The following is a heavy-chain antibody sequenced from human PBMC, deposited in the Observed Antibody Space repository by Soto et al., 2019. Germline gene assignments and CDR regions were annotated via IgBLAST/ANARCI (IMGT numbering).Heavy chain of an antibody. CDR3: AKDFRTVSGYDYVWGSYRYTGCMDV. J-gene: IGHJ6*02. D-gene: IGHD3-16*02. V-gene: IGHV3-30*18. CDR1: GFTFSSYG. Sequence: GGSLRLSCAASGFTFSSYGMHWVRQAPGKGLEWVAVISYDGSNKYYADSVKGRFTISRDNSKNTLYLQMNSLRAEDTAVYYCAKDFRTVSGYDYVWGSYRYTGCMDVWGQGTTVTVSS. CDR2: ISYDGSNK.